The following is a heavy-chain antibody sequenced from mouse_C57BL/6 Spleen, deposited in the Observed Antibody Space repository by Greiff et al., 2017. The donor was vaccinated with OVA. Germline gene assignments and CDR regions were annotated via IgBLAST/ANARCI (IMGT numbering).Heavy chain of an antibody. J-gene: IGHJ3*01. CDR2: IWSGGST. Sequence: VKLVESGPGLVQPSQSLSITCTVSGFSLTSYGVHWVRQSPGKGLEWLGVIWSGGSTDDNAAIISRLSISKDNSTSQVFFKMNSLQADDTSIYYCSRNGYYGSSSFAYWGQETLFTVST. CDR3: SRNGYYGSSSFAY. CDR1: GFSLTSYG. D-gene: IGHD1-1*01. V-gene: IGHV2-2*01.